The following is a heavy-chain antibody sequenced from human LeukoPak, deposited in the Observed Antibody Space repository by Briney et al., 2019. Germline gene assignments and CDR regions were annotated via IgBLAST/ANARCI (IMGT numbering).Heavy chain of an antibody. Sequence: GGSLRLSCAVSGFTLSSYSMCWVRQAPEKRVERVSYISSVTTTMYYTDSVKGRFTISRDSANSSLYVQMTRLRDENTAVYYCAKDSAYYWFDGWGQGTLVSVSS. CDR1: GFTLSSYS. J-gene: IGHJ5*02. CDR3: AKDSAYYWFDG. CDR2: ISSVTTTM. D-gene: IGHD3-9*01. V-gene: IGHV3-48*02.